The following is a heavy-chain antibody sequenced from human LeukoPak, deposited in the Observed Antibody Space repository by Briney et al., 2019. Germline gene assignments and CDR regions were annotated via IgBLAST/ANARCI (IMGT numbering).Heavy chain of an antibody. V-gene: IGHV4-38-2*02. CDR2: IYHSGST. D-gene: IGHD3-10*01. J-gene: IGHJ4*02. CDR3: ARDSGFGEEADY. CDR1: GYSISSGYY. Sequence: SETLSLTCTVSGYSISSGYYWGWIRQPPGKGLEWIGSIYHSGSTYYNPSLKSRDTISVDTSKNQFSLKLSSVTAADTAVYYCARDSGFGEEADYWGQGTLVTVSS.